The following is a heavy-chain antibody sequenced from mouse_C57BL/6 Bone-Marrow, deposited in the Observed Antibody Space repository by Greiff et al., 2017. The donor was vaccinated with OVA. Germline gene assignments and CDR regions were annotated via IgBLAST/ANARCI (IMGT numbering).Heavy chain of an antibody. CDR3: ARIPAQATYAMDY. Sequence: QVTLKVSGPGILQPSQTLSLTCSFSGFSLSTFGMGVGWIRQPSGKGLEWLAHIWWDDDKYYNPALKSRLTISKDTSKHQVFLKIANVDTADTATYYCARIPAQATYAMDYWGQGTSVTVSS. J-gene: IGHJ4*01. D-gene: IGHD3-2*02. CDR2: IWWDDDK. CDR1: GFSLSTFGMG. V-gene: IGHV8-8*01.